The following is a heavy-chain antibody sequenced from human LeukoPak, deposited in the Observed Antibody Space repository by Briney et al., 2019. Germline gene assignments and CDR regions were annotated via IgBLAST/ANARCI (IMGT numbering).Heavy chain of an antibody. CDR3: ARETTRTTFSWFDP. CDR1: GYSISSGYY. Sequence: SETLSLTCTVSGYSISSGYYWGWIRQPPGKGLEWIGSIYHSGSTYYNPSLKSRVTISVDTSKNQFSLKLSSVTAADTAVYYCARETTRTTFSWFDPWGQGTLVTVSS. CDR2: IYHSGST. V-gene: IGHV4-38-2*02. D-gene: IGHD1-7*01. J-gene: IGHJ5*02.